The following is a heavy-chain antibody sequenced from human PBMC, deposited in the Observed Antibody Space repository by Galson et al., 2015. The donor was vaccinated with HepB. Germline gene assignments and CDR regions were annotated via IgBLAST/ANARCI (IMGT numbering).Heavy chain of an antibody. Sequence: SVKVSGKASGYTFTSYAMNWVRQAPGQGLEWMGWINTNTGNQTYAQGFTGRFVFSLDTSVSTAYLQISSLKAEDTAVSYCARAGGDPMYYDSRGYYDYYYMDVWGKGTTVTVSS. D-gene: IGHD3-22*01. V-gene: IGHV7-4-1*02. CDR1: GYTFTSYA. J-gene: IGHJ6*03. CDR3: ARAGGDPMYYDSRGYYDYYYMDV. CDR2: INTNTGNQ.